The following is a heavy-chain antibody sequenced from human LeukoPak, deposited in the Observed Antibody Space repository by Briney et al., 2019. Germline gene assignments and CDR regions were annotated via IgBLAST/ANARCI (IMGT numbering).Heavy chain of an antibody. J-gene: IGHJ4*02. V-gene: IGHV4-59*01. CDR3: AREDYGGDSADY. CDR1: GGSISSYY. D-gene: IGHD4-23*01. CDR2: IYYSGST. Sequence: SETLSLTCTVSGGSISSYYWSWIRQPPGKGLEWIGYIYYSGSTNYNPSLRSRVTISVDTSKNQFSLKLSSVTAADTAVYYCAREDYGGDSADYWGQGTLVTVSS.